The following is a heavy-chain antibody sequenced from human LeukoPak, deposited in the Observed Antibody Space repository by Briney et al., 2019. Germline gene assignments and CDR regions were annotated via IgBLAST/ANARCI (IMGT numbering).Heavy chain of an antibody. D-gene: IGHD6-13*01. J-gene: IGHJ3*02. V-gene: IGHV1-8*01. CDR3: ARDGWVYDAFDI. CDR1: GYTFTSYD. Sequence: ASVKVSCKASGYTFTSYDINWVRQATGQGLEWMGWMNPNSGNTGYAQKFQGRVTMTRNTSISTAYMELSSLRSEDTAVYYCARDGWVYDAFDIWGQGTMVTVSS. CDR2: MNPNSGNT.